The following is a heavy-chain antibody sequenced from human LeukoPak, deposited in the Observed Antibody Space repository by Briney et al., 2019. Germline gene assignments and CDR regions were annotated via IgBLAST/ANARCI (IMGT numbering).Heavy chain of an antibody. CDR2: ISYDGSNK. V-gene: IGHV3-30*18. CDR1: GFAFSGYG. CDR3: AKAVVVTSYYYYGMHV. J-gene: IGHJ6*02. D-gene: IGHD2-15*01. Sequence: GGSLGLSCAASGFAFSGYGMHWVSQAPGKGLEWVAVISYDGSNKYYADSVKGRFTISRDNSKNTLYLQMNGLSAEDTAVYYCAKAVVVTSYYYYGMHVWGQGTTVSVSS.